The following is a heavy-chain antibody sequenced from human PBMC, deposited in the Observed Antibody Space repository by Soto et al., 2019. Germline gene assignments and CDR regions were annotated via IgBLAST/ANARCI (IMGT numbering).Heavy chain of an antibody. J-gene: IGHJ6*02. CDR1: GYTFTGYY. Sequence: QVKRVQSGAEVKKPGASVKVSCKASGYTFTGYYTHWVRQAPGQGLEWMGWINPNSGGTNYAQKFQGWVTMTRDTSISTAYMELGRLRSDDTAVYYCARDGSVYRLDRRDYYYGMDVWGQGTTVTVSS. CDR2: INPNSGGT. D-gene: IGHD3-10*01. V-gene: IGHV1-2*04. CDR3: ARDGSVYRLDRRDYYYGMDV.